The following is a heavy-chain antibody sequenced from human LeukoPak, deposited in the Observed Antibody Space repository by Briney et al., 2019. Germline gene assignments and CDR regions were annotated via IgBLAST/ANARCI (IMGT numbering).Heavy chain of an antibody. Sequence: GGSLRLSCAASGFTFSTYSMNWVRQAPGKGLEWVSTITSHNNIYYADSVKGRFTISRENAKNSLYLQMNSLRAEDTAVYYCARERGPHRWELHSWGQGTMVTVSS. V-gene: IGHV3-21*01. CDR2: ITSHNNI. CDR1: GFTFSTYS. J-gene: IGHJ3*01. CDR3: ARERGPHRWELHS. D-gene: IGHD1-26*01.